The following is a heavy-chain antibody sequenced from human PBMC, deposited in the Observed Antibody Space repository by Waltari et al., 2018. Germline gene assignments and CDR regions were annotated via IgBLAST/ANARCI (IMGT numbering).Heavy chain of an antibody. J-gene: IGHJ4*02. CDR1: GGSISSSSYY. Sequence: QLQLQESGPGLVKPSETLSLTCTVSGGSISSSSYYWGWIRQPPGKGLEWIGSIYYSGSTYYNPSLKSRVTISVDTSKNQFSLKLSSVTAADTAVYYCARVRPGPMVQGVTQYRDYWGQGTLVTVSS. V-gene: IGHV4-39*07. D-gene: IGHD3-10*01. CDR2: IYYSGST. CDR3: ARVRPGPMVQGVTQYRDY.